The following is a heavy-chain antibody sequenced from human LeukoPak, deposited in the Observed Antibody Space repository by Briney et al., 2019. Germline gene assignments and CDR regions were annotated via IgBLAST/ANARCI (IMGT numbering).Heavy chain of an antibody. V-gene: IGHV3-23*01. Sequence: GGSLRLSCAASRFTFSSYAMSWVRQAPGKGPEWVSAISGSGGSTYYADSVKGRFTISRDNSKNTLYLQMGSLRAEDMAVYYCARARYSGSYWGNWFDPWGQGTLVTVSS. CDR1: RFTFSSYA. CDR2: ISGSGGST. D-gene: IGHD1-26*01. J-gene: IGHJ5*02. CDR3: ARARYSGSYWGNWFDP.